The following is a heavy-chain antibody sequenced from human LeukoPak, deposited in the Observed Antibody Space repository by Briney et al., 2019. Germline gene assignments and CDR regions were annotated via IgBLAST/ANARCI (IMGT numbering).Heavy chain of an antibody. CDR3: ARELASGD. Sequence: GGSLRLSCAASGFTFSTYWMHWVRQAPGKGLVWVSQINTDGNSTTYADSVKGRFTVSRDNAKNTLYLQLNSLRAEDTAVYYCARELASGDWGQGTLVTVSS. V-gene: IGHV3-74*01. CDR2: INTDGNST. CDR1: GFTFSTYW. D-gene: IGHD6-13*01. J-gene: IGHJ4*02.